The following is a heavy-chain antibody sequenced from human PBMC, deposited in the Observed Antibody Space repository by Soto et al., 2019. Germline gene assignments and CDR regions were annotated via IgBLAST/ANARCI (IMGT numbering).Heavy chain of an antibody. J-gene: IGHJ4*02. CDR2: IWYDGSNK. CDR1: GFTFSSYG. V-gene: IGHV3-33*01. Sequence: PGGSLRLSCAASGFTFSSYGMHWVRQAPGKGLEWVAVIWYDGSNKYYADSVKGRFTISRDNSKNTLYLQMNSLRAEDTAVYYCARDQFGGSYSAAIWGQGTLVTVSS. CDR3: ARDQFGGSYSAAI. D-gene: IGHD1-26*01.